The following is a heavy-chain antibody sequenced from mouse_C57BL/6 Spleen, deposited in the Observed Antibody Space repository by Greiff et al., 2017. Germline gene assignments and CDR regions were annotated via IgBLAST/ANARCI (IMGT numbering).Heavy chain of an antibody. J-gene: IGHJ2*01. CDR1: GFTFSDYY. V-gene: IGHV5-12*01. CDR2: ISNGGGST. D-gene: IGHD1-1*01. CDR3: ARQGDYAFDD. Sequence: EVKLMESGGGLVQPGGSLKLSCAASGFTFSDYYMYWVRQTPEKRLEWVAYISNGGGSTYYPDTVKGRFTISRDNAKNTLYLQMSRLKSEDTAMYYCARQGDYAFDDWGQGTTLTVAS.